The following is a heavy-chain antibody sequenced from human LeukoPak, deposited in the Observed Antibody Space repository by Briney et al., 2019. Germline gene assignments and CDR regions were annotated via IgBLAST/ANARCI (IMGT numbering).Heavy chain of an antibody. Sequence: GGSLRLSCAASGFTFSSYGMHWVRQAPGKGLEWVAVISYDGSKKYYADSVKGRFTISRDNAKNTLYLQMNILRPEDTAVYYCAKNQVLWLVSVDYWGQGTLVTVSS. J-gene: IGHJ4*02. CDR2: ISYDGSKK. CDR1: GFTFSSYG. CDR3: AKNQVLWLVSVDY. V-gene: IGHV3-30*18. D-gene: IGHD6-19*01.